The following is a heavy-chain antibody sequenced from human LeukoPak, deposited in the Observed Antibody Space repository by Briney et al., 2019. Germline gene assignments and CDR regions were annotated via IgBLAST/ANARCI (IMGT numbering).Heavy chain of an antibody. D-gene: IGHD3-10*01. CDR1: GFTFSSYG. V-gene: IGHV3-30*02. CDR3: AKYLRKGRRVIIAYYYYYGMDV. J-gene: IGHJ6*02. Sequence: PGGSLRLSCAASGFTFSSYGMHWVRQAPGKGLEWVAFIRYDGSNKYYADSVKGRFTISRDNSKNTLYLQMNSLRAEDTAVYYCAKYLRKGRRVIIAYYYYYGMDVWGQGTTVTVSS. CDR2: IRYDGSNK.